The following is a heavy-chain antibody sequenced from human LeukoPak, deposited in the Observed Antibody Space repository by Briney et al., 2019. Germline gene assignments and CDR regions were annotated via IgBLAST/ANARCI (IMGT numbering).Heavy chain of an antibody. D-gene: IGHD6-13*01. CDR2: INPNSGGT. CDR3: ARGLFRAAAGLNPNFDY. V-gene: IGHV1-2*02. J-gene: IGHJ4*02. CDR1: GYTFTGYY. Sequence: GASVKVSCKASGYTFTGYYMHWVRQAPGQGLEWMGWINPNSGGTNYAQKFQGRVTMTRDTSISTAYMELSRLRSDDTAVYYCARGLFRAAAGLNPNFDYWGQETLVTVSS.